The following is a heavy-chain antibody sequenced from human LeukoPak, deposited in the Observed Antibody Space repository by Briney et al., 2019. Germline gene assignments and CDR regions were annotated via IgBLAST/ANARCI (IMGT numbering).Heavy chain of an antibody. CDR1: GFSFNSHS. D-gene: IGHD2-21*01. Sequence: GGSLRLSCAASGFSFNSHSMSWVRQAPGRGLEWVSFISDDTYNIHYTDSVRGRFIVSRDNAQSSLCLQMNSLRGEDSAVYYCTRHTRASQYYFDYWGQGILVTVSS. CDR3: TRHTRASQYYFDY. V-gene: IGHV3-48*01. CDR2: ISDDTYNI. J-gene: IGHJ4*02.